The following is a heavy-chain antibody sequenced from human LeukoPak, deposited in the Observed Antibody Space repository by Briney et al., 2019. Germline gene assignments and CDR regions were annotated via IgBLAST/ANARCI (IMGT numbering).Heavy chain of an antibody. CDR2: ISWNSGSI. D-gene: IGHD6-13*01. J-gene: IGHJ4*02. CDR3: AKEDSEAAAGFDY. CDR1: GFTVSNNY. Sequence: GGSLRLSCAASGFTVSNNYMTWVRQAPGKGLEWVSGISWNSGSIGYADSVKGRFTISRDNAKNSLYLQMNSLRAEDTALYYCAKEDSEAAAGFDYWGQGTLVTVSS. V-gene: IGHV3-9*01.